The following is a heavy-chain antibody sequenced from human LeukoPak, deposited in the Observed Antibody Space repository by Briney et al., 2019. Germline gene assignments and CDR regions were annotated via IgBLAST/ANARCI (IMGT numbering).Heavy chain of an antibody. V-gene: IGHV1-46*01. CDR3: ARAGISYDIVVVPALINLDY. J-gene: IGHJ4*02. D-gene: IGHD2-2*01. CDR2: INPSSGST. CDR1: GYTFTSQY. Sequence: ASVKVSCKASGYTFTSQYLYWVRQAPGQGLEWMGIINPSSGSTNYAQKLQGRVTMTTDTSTSTAYMELRSLRSDDTAVYYCARAGISYDIVVVPALINLDYWGQGTLVTVSS.